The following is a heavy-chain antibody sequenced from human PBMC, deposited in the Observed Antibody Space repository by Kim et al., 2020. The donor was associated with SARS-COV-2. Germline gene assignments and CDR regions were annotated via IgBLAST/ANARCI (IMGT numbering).Heavy chain of an antibody. CDR2: ISHDGSNK. J-gene: IGHJ6*02. V-gene: IGHV3-30*04. Sequence: GGSLRLSCAASGFTFSSYAMHWVRQAPGKGLEWVAVISHDGSNKYYADSVKGRFTISRDSSKNTLYLQMNSLRAEDTAVYYCARDEVLLWFGPRWMDVWGQGTTVTVSS. CDR3: ARDEVLLWFGPRWMDV. D-gene: IGHD3-10*01. CDR1: GFTFSSYA.